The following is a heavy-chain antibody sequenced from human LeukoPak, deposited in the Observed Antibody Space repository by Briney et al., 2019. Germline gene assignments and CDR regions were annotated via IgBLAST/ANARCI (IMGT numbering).Heavy chain of an antibody. CDR1: GGSISSGSYY. Sequence: NPSQTLPLTCTVSGGSISSGSYYWSWIRQPAGKGLEWIGRIYTSGSTNYNPSLKSRVTISVDTSKNQFSLKLSSVTAADTAVYYCATTYYDILTGYARKTIFDYWGQGTLVTVSS. CDR2: IYTSGST. CDR3: ATTYYDILTGYARKTIFDY. D-gene: IGHD3-9*01. V-gene: IGHV4-61*02. J-gene: IGHJ4*02.